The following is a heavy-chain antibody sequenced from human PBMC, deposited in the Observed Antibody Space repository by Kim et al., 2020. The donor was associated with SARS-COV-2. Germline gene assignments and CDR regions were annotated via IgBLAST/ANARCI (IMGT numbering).Heavy chain of an antibody. CDR2: IIPSGGST. D-gene: IGHD2-2*01. CDR1: GDTFSSSY. V-gene: IGHV1-46*01. Sequence: ASVKVSCKASGDTFSSSYVHWVRQAPGQGLEWMGLIIPSGGSTNYAQKFLGRVKMTSDTSTNTVYMELTSLRYDDTAIYYCARLGYCSTSSCPWGQGTPVTVSS. CDR3: ARLGYCSTSSCP. J-gene: IGHJ5*02.